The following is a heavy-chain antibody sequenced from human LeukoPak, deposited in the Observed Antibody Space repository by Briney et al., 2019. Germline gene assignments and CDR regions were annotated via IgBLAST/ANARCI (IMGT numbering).Heavy chain of an antibody. V-gene: IGHV3-53*04. CDR3: ATIDWNDDH. D-gene: IGHD1-1*01. CDR1: GFTFSSYA. Sequence: PGGSLRLSCAASGFTFSSYAMSWVRQAPGKGLEWVSVLYTGGGTYYADSVKGRFTISRHDSKNTLYLQMNSLRPEDTAVYYCATIDWNDDHWGQGTLVTVSS. J-gene: IGHJ5*02. CDR2: LYTGGGT.